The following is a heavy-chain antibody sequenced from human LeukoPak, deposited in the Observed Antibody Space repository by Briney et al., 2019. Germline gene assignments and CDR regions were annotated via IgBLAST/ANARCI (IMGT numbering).Heavy chain of an antibody. V-gene: IGHV1-8*01. Sequence: ASVTVSCKAAGYPFTSYGIYRVRPATGQGLEWMGWMNPNSGNTGYAQKFQGRVTMTRNTSINTAYMELSSLRSEDAAVYYCARNGPDMGRYWFDPWGQGTLVTVSS. CDR1: GYPFTSYG. J-gene: IGHJ5*02. D-gene: IGHD1-14*01. CDR3: ARNGPDMGRYWFDP. CDR2: MNPNSGNT.